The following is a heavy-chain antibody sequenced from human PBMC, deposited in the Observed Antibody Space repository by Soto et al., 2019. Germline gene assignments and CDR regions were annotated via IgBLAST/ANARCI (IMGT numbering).Heavy chain of an antibody. Sequence: QVQLQESGPGLVKPSQTLSLTCTVSGGSISSGGYYWSWIRQHPGKGLEWIGYIYYSGSAYYNPSLKSRVTITVDTSKNQFSLTVTSVTAADTAVYYCARAPEYGGYTRDWGQGTLVTVSS. J-gene: IGHJ4*02. V-gene: IGHV4-31*03. CDR3: ARAPEYGGYTRD. CDR1: GGSISSGGYY. D-gene: IGHD4-17*01. CDR2: IYYSGSA.